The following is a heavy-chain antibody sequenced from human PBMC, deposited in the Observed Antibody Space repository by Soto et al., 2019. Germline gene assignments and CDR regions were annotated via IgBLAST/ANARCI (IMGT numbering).Heavy chain of an antibody. CDR3: ASTAVSYDAFDI. CDR1: GFSFNNYW. CDR2: VNGDGSST. D-gene: IGHD1-26*01. J-gene: IGHJ3*02. Sequence: PGGSLRLSCAASGFSFNNYWMHWVRQAPGKGLVWVSRVNGDGSSTAYADSVKGRFTISRDNAKNSLYLQMNSLRAEDTAVYYCASTAVSYDAFDIWGQGTMVTVSS. V-gene: IGHV3-74*01.